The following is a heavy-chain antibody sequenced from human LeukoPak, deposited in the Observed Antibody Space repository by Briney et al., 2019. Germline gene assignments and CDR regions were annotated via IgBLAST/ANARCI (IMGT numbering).Heavy chain of an antibody. CDR3: ARGYSYGTGHDAFDI. CDR2: INHSGST. V-gene: IGHV4-34*01. CDR1: GGSFSGYY. D-gene: IGHD5-18*01. J-gene: IGHJ3*02. Sequence: SETLSLTCAVYGGSFSGYYWSWIRQPPGKGLEWIGEINHSGSTNYNTSLKSRVTISVDTSKNQFSLKLSSVTAADTAVYYCARGYSYGTGHDAFDIWGQGTMVTVSS.